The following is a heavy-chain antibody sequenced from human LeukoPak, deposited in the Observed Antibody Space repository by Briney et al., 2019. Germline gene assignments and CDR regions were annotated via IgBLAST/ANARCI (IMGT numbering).Heavy chain of an antibody. CDR2: IYTSGST. V-gene: IGHV4-39*07. CDR1: GASVSSSSHY. D-gene: IGHD2-2*01. Sequence: PSETLSLTCTVSGASVSSSSHYWGWIRQPPGKGLEWIGRIYTSGSTNYNPSLKSRVTMSVDTSKSQFSLKLSSVTAADTAVYYCARGVSTHGDFDYWGQGTLVTVSS. CDR3: ARGVSTHGDFDY. J-gene: IGHJ4*02.